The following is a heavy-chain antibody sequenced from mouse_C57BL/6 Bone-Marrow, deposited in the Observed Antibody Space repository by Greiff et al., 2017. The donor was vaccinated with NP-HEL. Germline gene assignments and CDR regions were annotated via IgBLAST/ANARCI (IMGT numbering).Heavy chain of an antibody. V-gene: IGHV14-3*01. Sequence: VHVKQSVAELVRPGASVKLSCTASGFNIKNTYMHWVKQRPEQGLEWIGRIDPANGNTKYAPKFQGKATITADTSSNTAYLQLSSLTSEDTAIYYCARRDYYGSRRYFDYWGQGTTLTVSS. CDR3: ARRDYYGSRRYFDY. CDR1: GFNIKNTY. J-gene: IGHJ2*01. CDR2: IDPANGNT. D-gene: IGHD1-1*01.